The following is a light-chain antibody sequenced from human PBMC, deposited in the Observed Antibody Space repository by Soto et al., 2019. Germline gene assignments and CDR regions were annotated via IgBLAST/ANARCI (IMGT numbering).Light chain of an antibody. CDR1: SSDVGGYNY. CDR3: SSYTSSSTLPV. CDR2: DVS. Sequence: QSALTQPASVSGSPGQSITISCTGTSSDVGGYNYVSWYQQHPGKAPKLMIYDVSNRPSGVSNRFSGSKSVNTASLTISGRQAEDEADYYCSSYTSSSTLPVFGGGTKLTVL. J-gene: IGLJ2*01. V-gene: IGLV2-14*01.